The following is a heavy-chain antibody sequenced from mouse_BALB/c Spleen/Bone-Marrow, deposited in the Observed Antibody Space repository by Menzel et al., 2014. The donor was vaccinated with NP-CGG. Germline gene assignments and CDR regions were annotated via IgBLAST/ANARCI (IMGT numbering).Heavy chain of an antibody. D-gene: IGHD2-10*02. Sequence: QAQLKDSGAELVRPGTSVKVSCKASGYAFINYLIEWVKQRPGQGLEWIGVINPGSGGTNYNEKFKGKETLTADKSSSTAYMQLNSMTSDDSEVYFCARSGYGNYFYAMDYWGQGTSVTVSS. V-gene: IGHV1-54*01. J-gene: IGHJ4*01. CDR3: ARSGYGNYFYAMDY. CDR2: INPGSGGT. CDR1: GYAFINYL.